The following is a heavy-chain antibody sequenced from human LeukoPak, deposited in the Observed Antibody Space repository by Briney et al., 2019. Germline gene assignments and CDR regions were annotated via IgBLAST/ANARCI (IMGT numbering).Heavy chain of an antibody. CDR1: GGSFSGYY. D-gene: IGHD6-19*01. J-gene: IGHJ4*02. CDR2: INHSGST. CDR3: ARAGGSGWNFDY. Sequence: PSETLSLTCAVYGGSFSGYYWSWIRQPPGKGLEWIGEINHSGSTNYNPSLKSRVTISVDTSKNQFSLKLTSVSAADTAVYYCARAGGSGWNFDYWGQGTLVTVSS. V-gene: IGHV4-34*01.